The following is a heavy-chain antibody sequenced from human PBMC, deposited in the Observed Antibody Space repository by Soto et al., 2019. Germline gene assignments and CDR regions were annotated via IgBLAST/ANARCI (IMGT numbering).Heavy chain of an antibody. CDR2: TNSDGSST. J-gene: IGHJ5*02. CDR3: VRGPSGQLGNWFDP. CDR1: GFTFNIYW. V-gene: IGHV3-74*01. Sequence: GGSLRLSCAASGFTFNIYWMHWVRQAPGKGLVWVSRTNSDGSSTSYADSVKGRFTISRDNAKNTLYLQMYSLRVEDTAVYYCVRGPSGQLGNWFDPWGQGALVTVSS. D-gene: IGHD6-13*01.